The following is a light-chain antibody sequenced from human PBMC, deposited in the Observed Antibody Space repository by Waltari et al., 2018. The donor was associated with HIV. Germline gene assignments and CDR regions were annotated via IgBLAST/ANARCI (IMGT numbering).Light chain of an antibody. Sequence: DIQMTQSPSSLSASVGDRVTVTCRANQTLGNYLHWYQQKPGKAPKLLIDCASRLQSGVPSRFSCGGSGTDFTGTISSLQPEDVASYYCQQSYSPPRTFGQGTKVEIK. CDR1: QTLGNY. V-gene: IGKV1-39*01. CDR2: CAS. J-gene: IGKJ1*01. CDR3: QQSYSPPRT.